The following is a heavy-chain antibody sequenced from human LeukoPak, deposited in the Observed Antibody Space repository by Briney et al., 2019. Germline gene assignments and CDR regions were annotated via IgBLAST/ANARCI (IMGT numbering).Heavy chain of an antibody. CDR2: MNPNSGNT. CDR3: ARGDSMVRGVIPLDV. V-gene: IGHV1-8*01. D-gene: IGHD3-10*01. CDR1: GYTFTSYD. Sequence: ASVKVSCKASGYTFTSYDINWVRQATGQGLEWMGWMNPNSGNTGYAQRFQGRVTMTRNTSISTAYMELSSLRSEDTAVYYCARGDSMVRGVIPLDVWGQGTTVTVSS. J-gene: IGHJ6*02.